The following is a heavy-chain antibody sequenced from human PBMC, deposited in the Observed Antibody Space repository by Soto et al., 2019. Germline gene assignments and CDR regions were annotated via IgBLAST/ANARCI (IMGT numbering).Heavy chain of an antibody. V-gene: IGHV3-21*01. D-gene: IGHD1-1*01. J-gene: IGHJ6*02. CDR1: GFTFSRNT. Sequence: GSMRLPCVTSGFTFSRNTMNWVRQAPGKGLEWVASITSSGSYVYDADSVKGRFSASRDNAKNSLSLQMDSLRPDDTAIYFCVKYIFMEAMDVWGPGTTATVS. CDR3: VKYIFMEAMDV. CDR2: ITSSGSYV.